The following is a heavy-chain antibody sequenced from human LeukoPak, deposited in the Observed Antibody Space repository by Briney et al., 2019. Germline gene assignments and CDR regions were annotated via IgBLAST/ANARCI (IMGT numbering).Heavy chain of an antibody. D-gene: IGHD6-13*01. V-gene: IGHV3-7*03. CDR2: IKEDGSEK. Sequence: GGSLRLSCAASGFTFSSYWMTWVRQAPGKWLEWVANIKEDGSEKYYVDSVKGRFTISRDNAKNSLYLQVSSLRAEDTAVYYCARDSGWFRFDYWGRGTLVTVSS. CDR3: ARDSGWFRFDY. CDR1: GFTFSSYW. J-gene: IGHJ4*02.